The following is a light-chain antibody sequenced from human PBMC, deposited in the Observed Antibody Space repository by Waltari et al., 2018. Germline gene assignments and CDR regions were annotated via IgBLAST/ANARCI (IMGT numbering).Light chain of an antibody. CDR1: SGDIGAYNS. Sequence: QSVLTQPPSASGSPGQSVTISCTGTSGDIGAYNSVTWYRHNPGKVPKLMIYDVNRRPSGVPDRFSGSKSGNTASLTVSGLQPEDEAVYYCNSFAGSDTVVFGGGTTLTVL. J-gene: IGLJ2*01. CDR3: NSFAGSDTVV. CDR2: DVN. V-gene: IGLV2-8*01.